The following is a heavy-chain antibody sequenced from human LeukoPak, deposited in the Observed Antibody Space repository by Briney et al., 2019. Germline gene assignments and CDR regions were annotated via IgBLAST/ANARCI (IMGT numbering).Heavy chain of an antibody. V-gene: IGHV3-66*02. Sequence: PGGSLRLSCAASGFTFSTYSMNWVRQAPGKGLEWVSIIYSGGSTYYADSVKGRFTISRDNSKNTLYLQMNSLRAEDTAVYYCARVDYYDSSGPLDYWGQGTLVTVSS. CDR3: ARVDYYDSSGPLDY. CDR1: GFTFSTYS. CDR2: IYSGGST. D-gene: IGHD3-22*01. J-gene: IGHJ4*02.